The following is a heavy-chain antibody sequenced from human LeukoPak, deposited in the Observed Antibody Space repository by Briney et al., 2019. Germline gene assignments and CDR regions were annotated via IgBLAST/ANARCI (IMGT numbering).Heavy chain of an antibody. CDR2: ISGSGTTI. J-gene: IGHJ4*02. D-gene: IGHD6-13*01. V-gene: IGHV3-11*01. Sequence: GESLRLSCAASGFTFSDYYMSWLRQPPGKRLEWVSSISGSGTTIYYADSVKGRFTISRDNAKKSLFVDMNSLRAEDTAVYYCATRGGYSSSWNGDFDHWGQGSLVTLSS. CDR3: ATRGGYSSSWNGDFDH. CDR1: GFTFSDYY.